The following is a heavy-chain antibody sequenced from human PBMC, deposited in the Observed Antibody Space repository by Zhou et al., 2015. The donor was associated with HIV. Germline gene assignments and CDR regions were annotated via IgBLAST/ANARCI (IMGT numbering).Heavy chain of an antibody. CDR2: INRNGDNT. CDR3: ATPRGPYSSGWTPTSASWFDP. V-gene: IGHV3-20*04. CDR1: GFTFDHYG. D-gene: IGHD6-19*01. Sequence: EVQLVESGGSIIRPGGSLRLSCVASGFTFDHYGMSWVRQAPGKGLEWVSGINRNGDNTGYADSVKGRFTISRDNSKNTLYLQMNSLRVEDTAVYYCATPRGPYSSGWTPTSASWFDPWGQGTLVIVSS. J-gene: IGHJ5*02.